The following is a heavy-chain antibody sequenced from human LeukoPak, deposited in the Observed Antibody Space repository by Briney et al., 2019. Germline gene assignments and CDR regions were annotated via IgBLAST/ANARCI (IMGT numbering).Heavy chain of an antibody. CDR3: ARSYGSGSYNWFDP. D-gene: IGHD3-10*01. CDR1: GGSFSGYY. V-gene: IGHV4-34*01. Sequence: SETLSLTCAVYGGSFSGYYWSWIRQPPGKGLEWIGEINHSGSTNYNPSLKSRVTISVDTSKNQFSLKLSSVTAADTAVYYCARSYGSGSYNWFDPWGQGTLVTVSS. J-gene: IGHJ5*02. CDR2: INHSGST.